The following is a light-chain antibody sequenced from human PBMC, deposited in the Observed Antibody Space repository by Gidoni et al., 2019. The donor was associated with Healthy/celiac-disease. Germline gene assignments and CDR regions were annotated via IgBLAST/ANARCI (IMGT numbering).Light chain of an antibody. Sequence: IALPQSPATLSLYPGSRATLSCRASQSVSSLLAWYHQKPGQAPMLLIYEASNRATGIPPMCSGSVSRTDFTLTISSRAPEDFAFYYCQQRSNWPGTFGGGTKVEIK. CDR2: EAS. V-gene: IGKV3-11*01. J-gene: IGKJ4*02. CDR3: QQRSNWPGT. CDR1: QSVSSL.